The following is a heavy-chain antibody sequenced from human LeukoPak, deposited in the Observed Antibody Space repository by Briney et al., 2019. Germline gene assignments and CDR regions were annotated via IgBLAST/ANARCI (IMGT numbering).Heavy chain of an antibody. CDR2: MNPNSGNT. CDR1: GYTFTSYY. CDR3: ASLYSSSWDGGYYGMDV. V-gene: IGHV1-8*02. J-gene: IGHJ6*02. D-gene: IGHD6-13*01. Sequence: ASVKVSCKASGYTFTSYYMHWVRQATGQGLEWMGWMNPNSGNTGYAQKFQGRVTMTRNTSISTAYMELSSLRSEDTAVYYCASLYSSSWDGGYYGMDVWGQGTTVTVSS.